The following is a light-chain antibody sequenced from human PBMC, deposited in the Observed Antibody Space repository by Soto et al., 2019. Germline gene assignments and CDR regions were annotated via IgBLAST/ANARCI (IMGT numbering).Light chain of an antibody. V-gene: IGKV3-20*01. CDR2: DAS. CDR3: QQYGSSPET. Sequence: EIVLSHSPGTLSLSPGERATLSCRASQSVSSYLSWYQQKPGQAPRLLISDASDRATGIPDRFSGSGSGTDFTLTISRLEPEDFAVYYCQQYGSSPETFGQGTKVDI. J-gene: IGKJ1*01. CDR1: QSVSSY.